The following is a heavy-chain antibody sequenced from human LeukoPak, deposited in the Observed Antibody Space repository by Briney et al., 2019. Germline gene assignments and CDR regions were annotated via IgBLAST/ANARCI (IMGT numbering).Heavy chain of an antibody. D-gene: IGHD6-13*01. V-gene: IGHV1-2*02. CDR3: ARAIAAAGRYYYYYMDV. Sequence: RASVKVSCKASGYTFTAYYIHWVRQAPGQGLEWMGWIDPNSGDTKYVEKFQGRVTMTGDTSFSTAYMALSSLRSDDTAVYYCARAIAAAGRYYYYYMDVWGKGTTVTVSS. CDR1: GYTFTAYY. J-gene: IGHJ6*03. CDR2: IDPNSGDT.